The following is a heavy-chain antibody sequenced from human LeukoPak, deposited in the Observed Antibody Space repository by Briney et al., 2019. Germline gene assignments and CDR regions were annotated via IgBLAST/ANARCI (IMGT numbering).Heavy chain of an antibody. CDR1: GFTFTSHW. CDR2: MNLDGSEK. J-gene: IGHJ4*02. Sequence: PGGSLRLSCAASGFTFTSHWMSWVRQAPGKGLEWVARMNLDGSEKYYVDSVKGRFTISRDNAKTSLYLAMNSLRAEDTAVYYCARDATYCTNGVCYTRFDYWGQGTLVTVSS. V-gene: IGHV3-7*01. CDR3: ARDATYCTNGVCYTRFDY. D-gene: IGHD2-8*01.